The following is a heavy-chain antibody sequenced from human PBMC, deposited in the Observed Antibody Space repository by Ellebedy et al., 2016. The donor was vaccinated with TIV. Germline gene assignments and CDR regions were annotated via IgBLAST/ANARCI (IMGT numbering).Heavy chain of an antibody. CDR3: ARSRGLRIQLWTAFQHDAFDI. J-gene: IGHJ3*02. CDR1: GYSFTSYW. CDR2: FDPEDGET. D-gene: IGHD5-18*01. V-gene: IGHV1-24*01. Sequence: GGSLRLSCKGSGYSFTSYWISWVRQAPGKGLEWMGGFDPEDGETIYAQKFQGIVTMTRDTSTSTVYMELSSLRSEDTAVYYCARSRGLRIQLWTAFQHDAFDIWGQGTMVTVSS.